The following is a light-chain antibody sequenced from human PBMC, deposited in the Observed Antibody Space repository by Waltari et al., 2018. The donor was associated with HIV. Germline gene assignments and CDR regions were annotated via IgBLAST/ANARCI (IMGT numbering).Light chain of an antibody. CDR1: NIGSKG. V-gene: IGLV3-21*02. CDR2: DDS. J-gene: IGLJ2*01. Sequence: SYVLTQPPSVSVAPGQTARITCGGNNIGSKGVPWYQQKPSQAPVLVVYDDSDRPSGILGRFPGSSSWNTATRTTSRVEAGEEADFSCQVWVSPTVLRVFGGGTKLTVL. CDR3: QVWVSPTVLRV.